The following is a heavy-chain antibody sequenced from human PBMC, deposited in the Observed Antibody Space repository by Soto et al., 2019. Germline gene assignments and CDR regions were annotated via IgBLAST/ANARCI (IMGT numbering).Heavy chain of an antibody. J-gene: IGHJ4*02. Sequence: QVQLVQSGAEVKKPGSSVKVSCKASGGTCSSYALSWVRQAPGHGLEWMGGIIPIFGTANYAQKFQGRVTITSDESTLTAYMELSSLGSEDTAVYYFARDVIAAAGTAGWGQGTLVTVSS. V-gene: IGHV1-69*05. CDR1: GGTCSSYA. D-gene: IGHD6-13*01. CDR2: IIPIFGTA. CDR3: ARDVIAAAGTAG.